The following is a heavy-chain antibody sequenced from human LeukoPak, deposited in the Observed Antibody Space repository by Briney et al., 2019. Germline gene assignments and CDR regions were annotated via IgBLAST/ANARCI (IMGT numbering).Heavy chain of an antibody. D-gene: IGHD4-17*01. CDR3: AREGPSVTPYY. V-gene: IGHV3-7*01. Sequence: RGSLRLSCAASEFKFSRNWMSWVRQAPGKGLEWVANIKQDGSEKYYVDSVKGRFTISRDNAKNSLYLQMNSLRAEDTAVYYCAREGPSVTPYYWGQGTLVTVSS. CDR2: IKQDGSEK. J-gene: IGHJ4*02. CDR1: EFKFSRNW.